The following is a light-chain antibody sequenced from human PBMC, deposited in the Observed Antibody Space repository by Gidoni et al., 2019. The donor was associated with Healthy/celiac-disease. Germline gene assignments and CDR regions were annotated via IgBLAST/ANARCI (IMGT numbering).Light chain of an antibody. Sequence: EIVMTQSPATLSVSPGERATLSCRASQSVNSNLAWYQQKPGQAPRLLIYGASTRATGIPARFSGSGSGTEFTLTISSLQYEDFAVYYCQQYNNWLPWTFXQXTKVEIK. CDR1: QSVNSN. CDR3: QQYNNWLPWT. J-gene: IGKJ1*01. CDR2: GAS. V-gene: IGKV3-15*01.